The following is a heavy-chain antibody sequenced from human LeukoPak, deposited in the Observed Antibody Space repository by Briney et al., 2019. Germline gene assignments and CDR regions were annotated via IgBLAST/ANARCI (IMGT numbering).Heavy chain of an antibody. CDR1: GDSISSYY. D-gene: IGHD3-22*01. V-gene: IGHV4-59*08. CDR3: ARSPPYYYDSSGYSYVFDY. J-gene: IGHJ4*02. CDR2: IYYSGST. Sequence: PSETLSLTCTVSGDSISSYYWSWIRQPPGRGLKWIGYIYYSGSTNYNPSLKSRVTISVDTSKNQFSLRLSYVTAADTAVYYCARSPPYYYDSSGYSYVFDYWGQGTLVTVSS.